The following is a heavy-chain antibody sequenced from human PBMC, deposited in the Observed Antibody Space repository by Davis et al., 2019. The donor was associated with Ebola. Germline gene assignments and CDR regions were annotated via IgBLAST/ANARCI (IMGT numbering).Heavy chain of an antibody. V-gene: IGHV1-3*01. CDR2: INAGNGNR. CDR3: ARDPRGVSGYSYGLFGMDV. CDR1: GYTFTSYG. D-gene: IGHD5-18*01. J-gene: IGHJ6*02. Sequence: ASVKVSCKASGYTFTSYGISWVRQAPGQRLEWMGWINAGNGNRKYSQKFQGRVTITRDTSASTAYMELSSLRSEDTAVYYCARDPRGVSGYSYGLFGMDVWGQGTTVTVSS.